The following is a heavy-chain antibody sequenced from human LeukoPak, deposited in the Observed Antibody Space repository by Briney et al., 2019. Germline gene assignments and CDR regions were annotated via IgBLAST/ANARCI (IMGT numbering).Heavy chain of an antibody. V-gene: IGHV3-23*01. D-gene: IGHD2-15*01. CDR1: GFTFSNYA. Sequence: GGSLRLSCAASGFTFSNYAMSWVRQAPGKGLEWVSTISGGAGSTYYADSVKGRFTISRHNSKNTLYLQMNSLRAEDTAVYYCARGYCSGVSCYRMPFDYWGQGTLVTVSS. CDR2: ISGGAGST. CDR3: ARGYCSGVSCYRMPFDY. J-gene: IGHJ4*02.